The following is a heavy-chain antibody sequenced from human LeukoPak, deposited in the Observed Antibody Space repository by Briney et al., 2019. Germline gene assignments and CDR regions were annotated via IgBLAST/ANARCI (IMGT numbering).Heavy chain of an antibody. D-gene: IGHD2-2*01. V-gene: IGHV3-74*03. J-gene: IGHJ4*02. CDR1: GFTFRNHW. Sequence: GGALRLSCAASGFTFRNHWMHWVRQTPGRGLVWGSRISSDGRSTTYADSVKGRFTISRDNAKNTLYLKMNNLRAEDTAMYYCARDQRVPGRPAIDYWGQGTLVIVSS. CDR2: ISSDGRST. CDR3: ARDQRVPGRPAIDY.